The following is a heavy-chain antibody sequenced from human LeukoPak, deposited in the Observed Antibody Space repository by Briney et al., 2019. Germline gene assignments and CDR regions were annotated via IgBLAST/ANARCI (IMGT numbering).Heavy chain of an antibody. CDR3: ARDGISCSGGHCYFAS. V-gene: IGHV3-74*01. D-gene: IGHD2-15*01. CDR2: INSDGSST. CDR1: GFIFGNYW. Sequence: GGSLRLPCATSGFIFGNYWMHWVRQAPGKGLVWVSRINSDGSSTTYADSVKGRFTISRDNARNTLYLQMNSLRAEDTAVYYCARDGISCSGGHCYFASWGQGTLVTVSS. J-gene: IGHJ4*02.